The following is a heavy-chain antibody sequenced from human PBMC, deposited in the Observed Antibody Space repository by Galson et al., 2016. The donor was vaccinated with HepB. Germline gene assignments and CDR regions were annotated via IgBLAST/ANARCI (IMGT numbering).Heavy chain of an antibody. Sequence: QSGAEVKKPGESLRISCKVSGYNFITYWINWARHMPGKGLEWMGRIDPSDPYATYGPSFQGHVTFSVDKSTSTVFLQWNSLRASDTAIYFCARPNTLGGLDIWGRGTMVTVSS. CDR2: IDPSDPYA. D-gene: IGHD2-2*02. CDR3: ARPNTLGGLDI. CDR1: GYNFITYW. J-gene: IGHJ3*02. V-gene: IGHV5-10-1*01.